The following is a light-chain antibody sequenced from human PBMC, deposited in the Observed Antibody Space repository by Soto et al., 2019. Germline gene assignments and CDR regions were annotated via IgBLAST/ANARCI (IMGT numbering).Light chain of an antibody. CDR1: QSVSSY. V-gene: IGKV3-11*01. CDR2: AAS. CDR3: QQRSNWPQIT. J-gene: IGKJ1*01. Sequence: EIALTQSPATLSLSPGERATLSCRASQSVSSYLAWYQQKPGQAPRLLIYAASNRATDIPARFSGSGSGTDFTLTISSLEPEDFAVYYCQQRSNWPQITFGQGTKVDI.